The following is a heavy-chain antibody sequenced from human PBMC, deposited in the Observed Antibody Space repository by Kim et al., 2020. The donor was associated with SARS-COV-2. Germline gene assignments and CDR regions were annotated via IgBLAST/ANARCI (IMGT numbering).Heavy chain of an antibody. CDR3: VRGYPSCGGTYCAPNGFDI. CDR2: IFYTGTT. D-gene: IGHD2-21*01. V-gene: IGHV4-31*03. Sequence: SETLSLTCTVSGASISSGGYWWGWVRQPPGEGLEWIGYIFYTGTTYYRGPLKSRAIISVDTSNNQVSLKMTSVTAADTAIYFCVRGYPSCGGTYCAPNGFDIWGQGTEVTVSA. J-gene: IGHJ3*02. CDR1: GASISSGGYW.